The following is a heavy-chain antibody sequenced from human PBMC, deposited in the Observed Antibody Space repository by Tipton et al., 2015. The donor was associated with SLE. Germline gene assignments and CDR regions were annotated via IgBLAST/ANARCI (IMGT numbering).Heavy chain of an antibody. CDR2: IYYGGST. D-gene: IGHD2-2*01. Sequence: TLSLTCSVSGGSISSSSHYWGWIRQPPGMGLEWIAYIYYGGSTDYNPSLRSRVTTSVDTSKNQFSLNLSSVTAADTAVYYCARENSENQLPPNSFDSWGQGALVTVSS. CDR3: ARENSENQLPPNSFDS. J-gene: IGHJ4*02. V-gene: IGHV4-39*07. CDR1: GGSISSSSHY.